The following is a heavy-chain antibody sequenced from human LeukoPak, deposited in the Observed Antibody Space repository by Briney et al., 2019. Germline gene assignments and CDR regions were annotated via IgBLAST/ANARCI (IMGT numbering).Heavy chain of an antibody. Sequence: GGSLRLSCAASGFIFSSYAMSWVRHAPGKGLEWVSALSGSCANTYYAVSVKGRFTISRDNAKNTLYLQMNSLRAEDTAVYYCAKGVGCSGGTSCWGHGMDVWGQGTTVTVSS. V-gene: IGHV3-23*01. CDR2: LSGSCANT. D-gene: IGHD2-15*01. CDR3: AKGVGCSGGTSCWGHGMDV. CDR1: GFIFSSYA. J-gene: IGHJ6*02.